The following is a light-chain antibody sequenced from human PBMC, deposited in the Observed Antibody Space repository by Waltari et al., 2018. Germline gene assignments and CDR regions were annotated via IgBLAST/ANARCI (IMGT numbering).Light chain of an antibody. CDR2: DIS. J-gene: IGKJ5*01. CDR3: QQRSVWPPVT. Sequence: IVLTQSPGTLSVFPGERATLSCRASQSVGRYLAWYQQRPGQAPRLLIYDISTRATGVPARFSGSGSGTDFTLTISSPEPEDYAVYYCQQRSVWPPVTFGPGTRLEIK. V-gene: IGKV3-11*01. CDR1: QSVGRY.